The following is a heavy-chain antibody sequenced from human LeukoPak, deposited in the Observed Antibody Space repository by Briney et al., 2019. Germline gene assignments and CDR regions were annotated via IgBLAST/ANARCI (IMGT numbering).Heavy chain of an antibody. D-gene: IGHD3-3*01. CDR2: IYHSGST. J-gene: IGHJ4*02. Sequence: PSGTLSLTCTVSGYSISSGYYWGWIRQPPGKGLEWIGSIYHSGSTYYNPSLKSRVTISVDTSKNQFSLKLSSGTAADTAVYYCARGSDFWSGYFCLFDYWGQGTLVTVSS. CDR3: ARGSDFWSGYFCLFDY. CDR1: GYSISSGYY. V-gene: IGHV4-38-2*02.